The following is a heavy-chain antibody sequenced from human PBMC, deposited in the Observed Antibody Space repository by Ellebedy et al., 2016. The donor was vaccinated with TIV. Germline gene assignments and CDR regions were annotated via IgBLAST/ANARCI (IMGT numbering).Heavy chain of an antibody. Sequence: MPSETLSLTCTVSGGSISSYYWSWIRQPPGKGLEWIGYIYYSGSTNYNPSLKSRVTISVDTSKNQFSLKLSSVTAADTAVYYCARVVWEPPYGWFDPWGQGTLVTVSS. CDR3: ARVVWEPPYGWFDP. V-gene: IGHV4-59*01. CDR2: IYYSGST. CDR1: GGSISSYY. J-gene: IGHJ5*02. D-gene: IGHD1-26*01.